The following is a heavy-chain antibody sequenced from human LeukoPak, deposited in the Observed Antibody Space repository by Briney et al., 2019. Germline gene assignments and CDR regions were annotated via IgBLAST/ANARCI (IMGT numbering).Heavy chain of an antibody. J-gene: IGHJ5*02. D-gene: IGHD3-22*01. CDR3: AKGMKTYYYDSSGYYLRDWFDP. V-gene: IGHV4-39*01. Sequence: SETLSLTCTVSGGSISSSSYYWGWIRQPPGKGLEWIGSIYYSESSYYNPSLKSRVTISVDTSKNQFSLKLSSVTAADTAVYYCAKGMKTYYYDSSGYYLRDWFDPWGQGTLVTVSS. CDR1: GGSISSSSYY. CDR2: IYYSESS.